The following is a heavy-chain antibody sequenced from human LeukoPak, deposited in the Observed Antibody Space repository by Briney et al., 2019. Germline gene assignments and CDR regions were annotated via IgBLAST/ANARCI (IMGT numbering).Heavy chain of an antibody. CDR3: ARDGALADYVWGSYRYGAFDI. V-gene: IGHV4-61*02. J-gene: IGHJ3*02. Sequence: SETLSLTCTVSGGSISSGSYYWSWIRQPAGKGLEWIGRIYTSGSTNYNPSLKSRVTISVDTSKNQFSLKLSSVTAADTAVHYCARDGALADYVWGSYRYGAFDIWGQGTMVTVSS. CDR2: IYTSGST. D-gene: IGHD3-16*02. CDR1: GGSISSGSYY.